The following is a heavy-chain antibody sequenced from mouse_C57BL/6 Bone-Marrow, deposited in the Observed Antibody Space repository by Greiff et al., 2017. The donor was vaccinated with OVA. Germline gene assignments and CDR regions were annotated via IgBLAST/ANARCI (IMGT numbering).Heavy chain of an antibody. CDR3: TTYRY. CDR1: GFNIKDDY. Sequence: EVQLQQSGAELVRPGASVKLSCTASGFNIKDDYMHWVKERPEQGLEWIGWLDPENGDTEYASKFQGKATITADTSTKTVYLHLSSLTSEDTAVYYCTTYRYWGQGTTITVSS. J-gene: IGHJ2*01. D-gene: IGHD5-5*01. CDR2: LDPENGDT. V-gene: IGHV14-4*01.